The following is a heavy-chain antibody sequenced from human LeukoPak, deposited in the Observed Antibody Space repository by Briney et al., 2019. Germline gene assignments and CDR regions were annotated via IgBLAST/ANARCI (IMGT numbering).Heavy chain of an antibody. CDR1: GGSISSYY. J-gene: IGHJ2*01. CDR3: ARARYCSSTSCYTRYFDL. D-gene: IGHD2-2*02. V-gene: IGHV4-59*12. Sequence: SETLSLTCTVSGGSISSYYWSWIRQPPGKGLEQIGYIYYSGSTNYNPSLKSRVTISVDTSKNQFSLKLSSVTAADTAVYYCARARYCSSTSCYTRYFDLWGRGTLVTVSS. CDR2: IYYSGST.